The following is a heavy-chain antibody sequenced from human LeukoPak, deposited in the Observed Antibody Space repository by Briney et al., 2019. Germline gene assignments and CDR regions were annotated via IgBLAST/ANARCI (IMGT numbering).Heavy chain of an antibody. Sequence: GGSLRLSCSASGFTFSSYALDWVRQAPGKGLEYVSGISSNGINTYYVDSVKGRFTISRDNAKNTLYLQMNSLRAEDTAVYYCARGYCRGGSCYSGDAFDIWGQGTMVTVSS. CDR3: ARGYCRGGSCYSGDAFDI. D-gene: IGHD2-15*01. J-gene: IGHJ3*02. CDR2: ISSNGINT. V-gene: IGHV3-64*04. CDR1: GFTFSSYA.